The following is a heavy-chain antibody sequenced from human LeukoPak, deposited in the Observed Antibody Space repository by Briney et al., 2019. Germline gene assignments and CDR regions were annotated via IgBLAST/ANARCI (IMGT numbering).Heavy chain of an antibody. J-gene: IGHJ4*02. V-gene: IGHV3-30*03. CDR3: AREPIYCGGDCYTRYFDY. D-gene: IGHD2-21*02. Sequence: AGGSLRLSCAASGFTFSSYGMHWVRQAPGKGLEWVAVISYDGSNKYYADSVKGRFTISRDNSKNTLYLQMNSLRAEDTAVYYCAREPIYCGGDCYTRYFDYWGQGTLVTVSS. CDR1: GFTFSSYG. CDR2: ISYDGSNK.